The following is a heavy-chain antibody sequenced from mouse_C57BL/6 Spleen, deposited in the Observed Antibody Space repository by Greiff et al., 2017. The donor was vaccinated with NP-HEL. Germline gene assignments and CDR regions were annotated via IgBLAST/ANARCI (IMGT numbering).Heavy chain of an antibody. V-gene: IGHV14-1*01. CDR3: TPHGDDYDLHAMDY. D-gene: IGHD2-4*01. CDR1: GFNIKDYY. J-gene: IGHJ4*01. CDR2: IDPEDGDT. Sequence: VQLQQSGAELVRPGASVKLSCTASGFNIKDYYMHWVKQRPEQGLEWIGRIDPEDGDTEYAPKFQGKATMTADTSSNTAYLQLSSLTSEDTAVYYCTPHGDDYDLHAMDYWGQGTSVTVSS.